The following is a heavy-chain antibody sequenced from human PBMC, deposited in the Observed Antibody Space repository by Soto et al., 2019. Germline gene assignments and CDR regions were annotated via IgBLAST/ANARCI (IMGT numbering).Heavy chain of an antibody. J-gene: IGHJ6*02. Sequence: ASVKVSCKASGYTFTSYAMHWVRQAPGQRLEWMGWINAGNGNTKYSQKFQGRVTITRDTSASTAYMELSSLRSEDTAVYYCARGKPWLDYYGMDVWGQGTTVTVSS. D-gene: IGHD6-19*01. CDR2: INAGNGNT. V-gene: IGHV1-3*01. CDR1: GYTFTSYA. CDR3: ARGKPWLDYYGMDV.